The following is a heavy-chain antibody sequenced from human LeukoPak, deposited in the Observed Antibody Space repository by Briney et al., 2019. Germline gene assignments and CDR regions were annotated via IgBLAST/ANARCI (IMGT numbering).Heavy chain of an antibody. CDR3: ATFDYFGSGGLFDC. D-gene: IGHD3-10*01. Sequence: GGSLSLSCAVSEFTFSRYWMSWVRQAPGKGLEWVANINQDGSEDAYVDSVKGRFTISRDNARNSLYLRMNSLRAEDTAVYYCATFDYFGSGGLFDCWGQGTLVTVSS. CDR2: INQDGSED. J-gene: IGHJ4*02. CDR1: EFTFSRYW. V-gene: IGHV3-7*01.